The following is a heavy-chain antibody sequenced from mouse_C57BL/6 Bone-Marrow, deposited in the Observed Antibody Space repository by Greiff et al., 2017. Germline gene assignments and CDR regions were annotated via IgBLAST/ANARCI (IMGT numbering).Heavy chain of an antibody. V-gene: IGHV1-55*01. CDR3: GGYGSSQFAY. D-gene: IGHD1-1*01. J-gene: IGHJ3*01. CDR2: IYPGSGST. CDR1: GYTFTSYW. Sequence: LQPGAELVKPGASVKMSCKASGYTFTSYWITWVKQRPGQGLEWIGDIYPGSGSTNYNEKFKSKATLTVDTSSSTASMQLSSLTSEDSAVYYCGGYGSSQFAYWGQGTLVTVSA.